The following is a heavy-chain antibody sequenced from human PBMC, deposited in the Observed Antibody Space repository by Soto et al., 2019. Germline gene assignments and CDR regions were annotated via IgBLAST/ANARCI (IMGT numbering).Heavy chain of an antibody. Sequence: VVSQIISCAASGFTFSRYAMNWVRQAPGRGLQWISGISVSGDNTSYVESVRGRFTVYRDNSKNTLYLQMNNLRAEDTALYYCAKDGKMRTKVWFPAGYGMDVWGQGTTVTVSS. D-gene: IGHD3-10*01. V-gene: IGHV3-23*01. J-gene: IGHJ6*02. CDR1: GFTFSRYA. CDR2: ISVSGDNT. CDR3: AKDGKMRTKVWFPAGYGMDV.